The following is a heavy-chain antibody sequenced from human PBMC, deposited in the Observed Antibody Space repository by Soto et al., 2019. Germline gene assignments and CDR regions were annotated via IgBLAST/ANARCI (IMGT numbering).Heavy chain of an antibody. CDR1: VYTFTGYY. CDR3: ARDRYDSSGYGYFQH. CDR2: INPNSGGT. J-gene: IGHJ1*01. Sequence: ASVKVSCKASVYTFTGYYMHWVRQAPGQGLEWMGWINPNSGGTNYAQKFQGWVTMTRDTSISTAYMELSRLRSDDTAVYYCARDRYDSSGYGYFQHWGQGTLVTVSS. V-gene: IGHV1-2*04. D-gene: IGHD3-22*01.